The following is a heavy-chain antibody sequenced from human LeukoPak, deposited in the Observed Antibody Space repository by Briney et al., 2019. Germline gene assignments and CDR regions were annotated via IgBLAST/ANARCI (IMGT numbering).Heavy chain of an antibody. Sequence: GGSLRLSCAPSGLTVTDYYMHWIRQAPGGGLEWVSFIGGSASNIYYAHSVKGRFTISRDHAKNSLYLQMNRLRAEDTAVYYCAKEWSAFDIWGQGTMVTVSS. V-gene: IGHV3-11*04. D-gene: IGHD2-15*01. CDR2: IGGSASNI. CDR3: AKEWSAFDI. CDR1: GLTVTDYY. J-gene: IGHJ3*02.